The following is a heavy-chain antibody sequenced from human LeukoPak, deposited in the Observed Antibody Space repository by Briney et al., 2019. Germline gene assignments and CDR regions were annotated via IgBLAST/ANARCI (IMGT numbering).Heavy chain of an antibody. J-gene: IGHJ4*02. CDR3: SGDKWLRILAI. D-gene: IGHD5-12*01. CDR1: GFTFSSYE. Sequence: PGGSLRLSCAASGFTFSSYEMNWVRQAPGKGLEWVSYISSSGSTIYYADSVKGRFTISRDNAKNSLYLQMNSLRAEDTAVYYCSGDKWLRILAIWGQGTLVTVSS. CDR2: ISSSGSTI. V-gene: IGHV3-48*03.